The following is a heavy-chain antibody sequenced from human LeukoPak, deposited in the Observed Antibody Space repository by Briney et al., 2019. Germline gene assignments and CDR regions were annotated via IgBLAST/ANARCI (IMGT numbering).Heavy chain of an antibody. Sequence: ASVKVSCKASGYTFTGYYMHWVRQAPGQGLEWMGWINPNSGGTNYAQKFQGRVTMTRDTSISTAYMELSRPRSDDTAVYYCAILGPYDSSGYYYVDYWGQGTLVTVSS. D-gene: IGHD3-22*01. CDR1: GYTFTGYY. J-gene: IGHJ4*02. CDR3: AILGPYDSSGYYYVDY. CDR2: INPNSGGT. V-gene: IGHV1-2*02.